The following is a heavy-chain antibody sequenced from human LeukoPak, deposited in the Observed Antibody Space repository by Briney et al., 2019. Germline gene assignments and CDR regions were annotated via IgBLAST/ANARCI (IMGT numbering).Heavy chain of an antibody. CDR1: GNSFTSYG. CDR2: ISAYNGNT. CDR3: ARVLNWNGAFDY. Sequence: ASVKVSCKASGNSFTSYGIRWVRQAPGEGLEWMGWISAYNGNTNYAQKLQGRVTMTTDTSTSTAYMELRSLRSDDTAVYYCARVLNWNGAFDYWGQGTLVTVSS. D-gene: IGHD1-1*01. V-gene: IGHV1-18*01. J-gene: IGHJ4*02.